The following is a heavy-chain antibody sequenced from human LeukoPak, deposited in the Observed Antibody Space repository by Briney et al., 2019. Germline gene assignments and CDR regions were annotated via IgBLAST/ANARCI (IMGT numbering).Heavy chain of an antibody. J-gene: IGHJ4*02. D-gene: IGHD6-13*01. Sequence: GGSLRLSCAASGFTFSSYNMNWVRQAQGKGLEWVSSISSSSSYIYYADSVKGRFTISRENAKNSLYLQMNSLRAEDTAVYYCARGYSSSWYYFDYWGQGTLVTVSS. V-gene: IGHV3-21*01. CDR1: GFTFSSYN. CDR2: ISSSSSYI. CDR3: ARGYSSSWYYFDY.